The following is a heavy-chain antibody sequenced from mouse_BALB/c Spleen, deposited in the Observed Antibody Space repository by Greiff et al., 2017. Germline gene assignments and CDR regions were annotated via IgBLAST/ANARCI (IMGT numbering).Heavy chain of an antibody. CDR1: GFTFSSYY. CDR3: ARHAGWAYAMDY. CDR2: INSNGGST. Sequence: VQLVESGGGLVKLGGSLKLSCAASGFTFSSYYMSWVRQTPEKRLELVAAINSNGGSTYYPDTVKGRFTISRDNAKNTLYLQMSSLKSEDTALYYCARHAGWAYAMDYWGQGTSVTVSS. D-gene: IGHD1-1*02. J-gene: IGHJ4*01. V-gene: IGHV5-6-2*01.